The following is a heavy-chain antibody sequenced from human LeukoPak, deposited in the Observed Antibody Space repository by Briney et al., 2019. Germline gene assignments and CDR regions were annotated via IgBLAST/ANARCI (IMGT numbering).Heavy chain of an antibody. CDR3: ARDQPAAIPAHFDY. CDR2: ISSSSSTI. V-gene: IGHV3-48*01. CDR1: GFTFSSYS. D-gene: IGHD2-2*02. J-gene: IGHJ4*02. Sequence: PGGSLRLSCAASGFTFSSYSMNWVRQAPGKGLEWVSYISSSSSTIYYADSVKGRFTISRDNAKNSLYLQMNSLRAEDTAVYYCARDQPAAIPAHFDYWGQGTLVTVSS.